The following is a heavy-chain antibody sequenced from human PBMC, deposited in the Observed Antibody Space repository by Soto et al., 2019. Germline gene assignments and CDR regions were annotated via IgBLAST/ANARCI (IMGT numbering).Heavy chain of an antibody. V-gene: IGHV3-30-3*01. CDR1: GFTFSSYA. J-gene: IGHJ5*02. CDR3: ARAHLTIFGVVNYNWFDP. CDR2: ISYDGSNK. D-gene: IGHD3-3*01. Sequence: PGGSLRLSCAASGFTFSSYAMHWVRQAPGKGLEWVAVISYDGSNKYYADSVKGRFTISRDNSKNTLYLQMSSLRAEDTAVYYCARAHLTIFGVVNYNWFDPWGQGTLVTVSS.